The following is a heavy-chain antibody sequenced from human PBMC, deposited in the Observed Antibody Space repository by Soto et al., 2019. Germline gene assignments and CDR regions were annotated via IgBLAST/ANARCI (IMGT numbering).Heavy chain of an antibody. D-gene: IGHD4-17*01. CDR3: AKDTDYGGFVDY. CDR1: GFTFSSYG. CDR2: ISYDGSNK. V-gene: IGHV3-30*18. J-gene: IGHJ4*02. Sequence: GGSLRLSCAASGFTFSSYGMHWVRQAPGKGLEWVAVISYDGSNKYYADSVKGRFTISRDNSKNTLYLQMNSLRAEDTAVYYCAKDTDYGGFVDYWGQGTLVTVSS.